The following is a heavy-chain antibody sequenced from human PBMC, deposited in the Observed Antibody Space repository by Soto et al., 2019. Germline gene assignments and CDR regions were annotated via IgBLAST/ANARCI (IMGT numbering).Heavy chain of an antibody. D-gene: IGHD6-19*01. CDR1: GFTFSSYG. CDR2: ISYDGRSK. J-gene: IGHJ6*02. V-gene: IGHV3-30*03. Sequence: QVQLVESGGGGVQPGRTLRLSCAASGFTFSSYGMHWVRQDPGKGLEWVAVISYDGRSKYYADSVKGRFTISRDNSKNKLHLQMSSLRAEHTAMYYWVIDGRSGWHYYYGLDVWGQGTTATVSS. CDR3: VIDGRSGWHYYYGLDV.